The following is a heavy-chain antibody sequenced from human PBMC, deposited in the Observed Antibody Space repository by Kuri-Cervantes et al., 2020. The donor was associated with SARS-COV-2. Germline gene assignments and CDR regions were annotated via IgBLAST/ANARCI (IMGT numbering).Heavy chain of an antibody. CDR2: INPDGSYT. CDR1: GFTFDDYA. J-gene: IGHJ4*02. V-gene: IGHV3-74*01. Sequence: GGSLRLSFAASGFTFDDYAIHWVRQAPGKGLVWVSRINPDGSYTNNADSVKGRFTLSRDNAKNMLFLQMNSLRAEDTAVYYCVRDGDHWNFDYWGQGTLVTVSS. CDR3: VRDGDHWNFDY. D-gene: IGHD1-1*01.